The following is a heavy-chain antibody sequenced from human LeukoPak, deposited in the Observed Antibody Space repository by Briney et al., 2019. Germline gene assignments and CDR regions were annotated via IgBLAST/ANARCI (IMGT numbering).Heavy chain of an antibody. Sequence: SETLSLTCTVSGGSISSSSYYWGWIRQPPGKGLEWIGSIYYSGSTYYNPSLKSRVTMSVDTSKNQFSLKLSSVTAEDTAVYYCARDQRVYSSSSYFDYWGQGTLVTVSS. V-gene: IGHV4-39*07. CDR1: GGSISSSSYY. D-gene: IGHD6-6*01. CDR3: ARDQRVYSSSSYFDY. J-gene: IGHJ4*02. CDR2: IYYSGST.